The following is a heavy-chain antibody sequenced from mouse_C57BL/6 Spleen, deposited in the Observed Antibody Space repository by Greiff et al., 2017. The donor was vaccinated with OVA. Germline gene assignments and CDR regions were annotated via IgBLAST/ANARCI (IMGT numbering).Heavy chain of an antibody. D-gene: IGHD1-1*01. Sequence: QVQLQQSGAELVQPGASVKISCKASGYAFRCYWMNWVKQRPGKGLEWIGPIYPGDGDTNYHGKLKGKATLSADKTNSTAYMQLSSLPSEDAAVYFCARDTTVVATYFDVWGTGTTVTVSS. CDR3: ARDTTVVATYFDV. J-gene: IGHJ1*03. CDR1: GYAFRCYW. V-gene: IGHV1-80*01. CDR2: IYPGDGDT.